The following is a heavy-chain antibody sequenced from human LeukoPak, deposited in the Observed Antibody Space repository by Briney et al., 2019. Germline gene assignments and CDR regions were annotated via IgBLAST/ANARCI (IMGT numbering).Heavy chain of an antibody. J-gene: IGHJ4*02. Sequence: GGSLRLSCAASGSTFSSYEMNWVRQAPGKGLEWVSYISSSGSTIYYADSVKGRFTISRDNAKNSLYLQMNSLRAEDTAVYYCARGGHIVVVTAIGRYYFDYWGQGTLVTVSS. V-gene: IGHV3-48*03. CDR3: ARGGHIVVVTAIGRYYFDY. CDR2: ISSSGSTI. CDR1: GSTFSSYE. D-gene: IGHD2-21*02.